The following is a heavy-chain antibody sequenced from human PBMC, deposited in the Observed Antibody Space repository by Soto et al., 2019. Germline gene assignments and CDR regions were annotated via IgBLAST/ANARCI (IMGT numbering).Heavy chain of an antibody. Sequence: QVQLQESGPGLVKPSETLSLTCTVSGGSIRSYYWSWIRQSPGKRLEWIGYIYYSGSTNYNPSLKSRVTISVDTSKNQLSLKLSSVTAADTAVYYCATGGGRFNYGMDVWGQGTTVTVSS. D-gene: IGHD3-10*01. CDR2: IYYSGST. V-gene: IGHV4-59*01. J-gene: IGHJ6*02. CDR1: GGSIRSYY. CDR3: ATGGGRFNYGMDV.